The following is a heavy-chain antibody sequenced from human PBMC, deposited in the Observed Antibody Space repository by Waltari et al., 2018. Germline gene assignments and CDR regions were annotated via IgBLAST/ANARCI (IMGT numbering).Heavy chain of an antibody. CDR3: ARSFGGSGSYKFDT. V-gene: IGHV4-39*02. D-gene: IGHD3-10*01. J-gene: IGHJ4*02. Sequence: RLQESGPGRMKPSETLSLICTVSGASISISHHYWGWIRQTPGRGPEWIGSVHYTGKTYNNPSLESRVSLSVDTSKNLFSLELTSVTAADTATYFCARSFGGSGSYKFDTWGRGILVSVSS. CDR1: GASISISHHY. CDR2: VHYTGKT.